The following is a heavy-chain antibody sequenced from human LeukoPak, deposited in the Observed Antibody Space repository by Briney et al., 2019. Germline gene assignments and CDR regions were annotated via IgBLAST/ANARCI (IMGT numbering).Heavy chain of an antibody. CDR2: IYYSGST. J-gene: IGHJ6*03. V-gene: IGHV4-39*01. CDR1: GGSISSNSYY. Sequence: SETLSLTCTVSGGSISSNSYYWAWIRQPPGKGLEWIGTIYYSGSTYYNPSLKSRVTISIDTSKNQFSLKLSSVTAADTAVYYSSRLSYYNYYMDVWGKGTTVTVSS. CDR3: SRLSYYNYYMDV.